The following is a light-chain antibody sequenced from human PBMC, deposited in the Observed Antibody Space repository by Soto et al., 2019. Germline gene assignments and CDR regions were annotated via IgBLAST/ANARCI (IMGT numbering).Light chain of an antibody. J-gene: IGKJ1*01. V-gene: IGKV3-20*01. CDR1: QSFNSIY. Sequence: EIVLKQSPGTLSLSPGERATLSCRASQSFNSIYLAWYQQKPGQAPRLLIYGASSRATGIPDRFSGSGSGTDFTLTISRLEPEDFAVYYCQQYGSSPWTFGQGTKVDIK. CDR3: QQYGSSPWT. CDR2: GAS.